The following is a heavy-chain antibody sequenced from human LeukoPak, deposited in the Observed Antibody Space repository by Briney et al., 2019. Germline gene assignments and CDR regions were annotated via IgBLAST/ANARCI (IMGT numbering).Heavy chain of an antibody. V-gene: IGHV3-53*01. J-gene: IGHJ4*02. CDR2: IYSGGST. Sequence: GGSLRLSCAASGFTVSSNYMSWVRQAPGKGLEWLSVIYSGGSTYYADSVKGRFTISRDNSKNTLYLQMNSLRAEDTAVYYSAKVAHYYGSGSYYEYYFDYWGQGTLVTVSS. D-gene: IGHD3-10*01. CDR3: AKVAHYYGSGSYYEYYFDY. CDR1: GFTVSSNY.